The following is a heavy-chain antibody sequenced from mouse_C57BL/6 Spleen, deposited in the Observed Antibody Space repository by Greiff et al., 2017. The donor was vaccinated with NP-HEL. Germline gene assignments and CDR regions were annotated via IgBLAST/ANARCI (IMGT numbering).Heavy chain of an antibody. CDR1: GFNIKDYY. CDR3: TRGLPAWFAY. V-gene: IGHV14-1*01. Sequence: EVQLQQSGAELVRPGASVKLSCTASGFNIKDYYMHWVKQRPEQGLEWIGMIDPEDGDTEYAPKFQGKATMTADTSSNTAYLQLSSLTSEDSAVYYCTRGLPAWFAYWGQGTLVTVSA. D-gene: IGHD2-4*01. CDR2: IDPEDGDT. J-gene: IGHJ3*01.